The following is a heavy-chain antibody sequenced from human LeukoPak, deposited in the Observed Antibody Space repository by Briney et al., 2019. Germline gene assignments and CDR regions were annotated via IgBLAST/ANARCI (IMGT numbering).Heavy chain of an antibody. CDR2: ISGSGGST. CDR1: GFTFSSYA. CDR3: AMVDTAMVTWDYYYYYGMDV. D-gene: IGHD5-18*01. V-gene: IGHV3-23*01. Sequence: GGSLRLSCAASGFTFSSYAMSWVRQAPGKGLEWVSAISGSGGSTYYADSVKGRFTISRDNSKNTLYLQMNSLRAEDTAVYCCAMVDTAMVTWDYYYYYGMDVWGQGTTVTVSS. J-gene: IGHJ6*02.